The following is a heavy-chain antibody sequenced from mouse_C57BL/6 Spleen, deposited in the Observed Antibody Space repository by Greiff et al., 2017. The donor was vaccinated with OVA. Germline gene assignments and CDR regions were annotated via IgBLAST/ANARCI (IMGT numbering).Heavy chain of an antibody. CDR2: IYPGSGST. CDR3: ARTGDGYNYAMDD. V-gene: IGHV1-55*01. D-gene: IGHD2-3*01. Sequence: VQLQQPGAELVKPGASVKMSCKASGYTFTSYWITWVKQRPGQGLEWIGDIYPGSGSTNYNEKFKSKATLTVDTSSSTAYMQLSSLTSEDSAVYYCARTGDGYNYAMDDWGQGTSVTVSS. J-gene: IGHJ4*01. CDR1: GYTFTSYW.